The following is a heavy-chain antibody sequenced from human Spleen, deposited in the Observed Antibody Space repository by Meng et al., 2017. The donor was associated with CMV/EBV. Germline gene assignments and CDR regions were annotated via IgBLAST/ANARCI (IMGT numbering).Heavy chain of an antibody. CDR3: ARMDCGDDCYFDAFDI. J-gene: IGHJ3*02. CDR2: TSCNSGII. D-gene: IGHD2-21*01. V-gene: IGHV3-9*01. Sequence: SLKISCAASGFTLDDYGIHWVLQAPGKGLEWVSGTSCNSGIIGYADSVKGRFTISRDNAKNSLHLQMNSLRGEDTAVYYCARMDCGDDCYFDAFDIWGQGTMVTVSS. CDR1: GFTLDDYG.